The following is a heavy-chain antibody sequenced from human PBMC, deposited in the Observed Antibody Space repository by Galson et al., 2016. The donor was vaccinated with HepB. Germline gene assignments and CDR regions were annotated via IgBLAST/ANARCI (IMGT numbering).Heavy chain of an antibody. J-gene: IGHJ5*02. CDR2: IKPKSDRGTA. D-gene: IGHD5-12*01. Sequence: LRLSCAASGPTFTKAWMNWVRQAPGKGLEWVGRIKPKSDRGTADYAAPVKGRFTISRDDSKNVLYLQMNSLKSEDTAVYYCSTLTYDFPSFDHWGQGTLVAVSS. V-gene: IGHV3-15*01. CDR1: GPTFTKAW. CDR3: STLTYDFPSFDH.